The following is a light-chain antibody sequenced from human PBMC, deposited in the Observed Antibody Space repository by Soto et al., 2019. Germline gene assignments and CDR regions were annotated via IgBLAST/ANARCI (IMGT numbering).Light chain of an antibody. CDR1: QSVPSTY. CDR3: QQYTGPPTT. V-gene: IGKV3-20*01. Sequence: VLSQSPGRLSLSPGERAPLSCRASQSVPSTYFAWYQQKSGQPPRLLISGTSNRATGIPDRFSGSGSGRDFTLTISRLEPEDFAVYFCQQYTGPPTTFGQGTRLEIK. CDR2: GTS. J-gene: IGKJ5*01.